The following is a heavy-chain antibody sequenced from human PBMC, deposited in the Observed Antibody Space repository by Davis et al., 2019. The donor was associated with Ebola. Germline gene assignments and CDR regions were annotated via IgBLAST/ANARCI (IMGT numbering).Heavy chain of an antibody. CDR1: GASIKNYY. J-gene: IGHJ6*03. D-gene: IGHD3-22*01. CDR3: ARDLRFDSSGYDYYFYMDV. CDR2: IYYSGST. Sequence: PSETLSLTCTVSGASIKNYYWSWIRQHPGKGLEWIGYIYYSGSTYYKPSLKSRVTISLDTSKNQFSLNLYSVTAADTAVYYCARDLRFDSSGYDYYFYMDVWGKGTTVTVSS. V-gene: IGHV4-59*06.